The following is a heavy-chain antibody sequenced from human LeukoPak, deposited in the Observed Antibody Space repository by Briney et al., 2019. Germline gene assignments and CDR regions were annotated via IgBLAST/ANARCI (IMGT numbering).Heavy chain of an antibody. J-gene: IGHJ5*02. CDR2: TYYTSKWTG. V-gene: IGHV6-1*01. CDR1: GDSVSSGSSS. D-gene: IGHD4-23*01. CDR3: VRRAKGNSYFDP. Sequence: SQTLSLTCAISGDSVSSGSSSWHWIRQSPSRGLEWLGRTYYTSKWTGDSALSVRSRIAITPDTSKNQFTLQLNSVTSDDTAVYYCVRRAKGNSYFDPWGQGTLVVVSS.